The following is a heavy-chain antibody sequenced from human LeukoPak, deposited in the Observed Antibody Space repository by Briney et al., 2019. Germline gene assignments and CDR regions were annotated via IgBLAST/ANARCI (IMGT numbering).Heavy chain of an antibody. D-gene: IGHD4-17*01. V-gene: IGHV1-2*02. J-gene: IGHJ4*02. Sequence: ASVKVSCKASGYTFTKYFLHWVRQAPGQGLEWMGWINPNGGGTIYAQKFQGRVTMTRDTSISTAYMEVSRLTSDDTAVYYCARDDYGDLQYFENWGQGTLVTVSS. CDR1: GYTFTKYF. CDR3: ARDDYGDLQYFEN. CDR2: INPNGGGT.